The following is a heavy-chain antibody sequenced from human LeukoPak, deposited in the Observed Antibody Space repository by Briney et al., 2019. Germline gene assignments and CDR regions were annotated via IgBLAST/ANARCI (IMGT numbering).Heavy chain of an antibody. J-gene: IGHJ4*02. V-gene: IGHV3-30*02. CDR3: AKDRVYSDYSADY. CDR1: GFTFSSYG. CDR2: IRYDGSNK. Sequence: GGSLRLSCAASGFTFSSYGMHWVRQAPGKGLEWVAFIRYDGSNKYYADSVKSRFTISRDNSKNTLYLQMNSLRAEDTAVYYCAKDRVYSDYSADYWGQGTLVTVSS. D-gene: IGHD4-11*01.